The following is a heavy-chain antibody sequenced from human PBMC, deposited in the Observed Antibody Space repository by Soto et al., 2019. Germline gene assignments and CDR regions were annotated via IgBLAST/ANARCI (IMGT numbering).Heavy chain of an antibody. Sequence: PSETLSLTCTVSGGSISSGGYYWSWIRQHPGKGLEWIGYIYYSGSTYYNPSLKSRVTISVDTSKNQFSLKLSSVTAADTAVYYCARGRRYGEYSNWFDPWGQGTLVTVSS. CDR2: IYYSGST. J-gene: IGHJ5*02. CDR3: ARGRRYGEYSNWFDP. D-gene: IGHD4-17*01. CDR1: GGSISSGGYY. V-gene: IGHV4-31*03.